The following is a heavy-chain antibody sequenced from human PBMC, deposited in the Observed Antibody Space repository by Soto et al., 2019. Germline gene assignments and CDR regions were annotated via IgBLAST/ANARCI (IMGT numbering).Heavy chain of an antibody. CDR1: GVSFSRYW. D-gene: IGHD5-12*01. J-gene: IGHJ4*02. CDR3: ARESSGYSSYFDY. CDR2: VSSDGSST. Sequence: GGSLRLSCAAPGVSFSRYWIHWVRQAPGKGLVWVSRVSSDGSSTNYADSVKGRFTISRDTAKNAVYLQMNSLTAEDTAVYYCARESSGYSSYFDYWGQGTLVTVSS. V-gene: IGHV3-74*01.